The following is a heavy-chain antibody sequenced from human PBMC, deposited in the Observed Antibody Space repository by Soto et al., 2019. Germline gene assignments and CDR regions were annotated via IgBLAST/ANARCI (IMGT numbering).Heavy chain of an antibody. J-gene: IGHJ4*02. D-gene: IGHD3-10*01. Sequence: QVQLVQSGAEVKKPGSSVKVSCKASGGTFSSLDISWVRQAPGQGLEWMGGLVPVFGTANYAQKFQDRVTITADKSTSTSYMELSSLRSEDTAVYYCARSPGVFDYWVQGTLVTVSS. CDR1: GGTFSSLD. CDR2: LVPVFGTA. CDR3: ARSPGVFDY. V-gene: IGHV1-69*06.